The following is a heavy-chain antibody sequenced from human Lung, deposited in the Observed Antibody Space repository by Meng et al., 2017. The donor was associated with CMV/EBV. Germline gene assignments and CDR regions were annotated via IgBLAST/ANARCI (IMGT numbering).Heavy chain of an antibody. CDR3: ARASYGSGSPLGESWFDP. J-gene: IGHJ5*02. D-gene: IGHD3-10*01. CDR1: RGSISSGGYY. CDR2: IHSSRST. V-gene: IGHV4-31*03. Sequence: QLQAAGPGLVKASTTLSLSCTVSRGSISSGGYYWSWIRHHPGKGLGWIGYIHSSRSTYYNPSLRSRLTISVDTSKNQFSLKLSSVTAADTAVYYCARASYGSGSPLGESWFDPWGQGTLVTVS.